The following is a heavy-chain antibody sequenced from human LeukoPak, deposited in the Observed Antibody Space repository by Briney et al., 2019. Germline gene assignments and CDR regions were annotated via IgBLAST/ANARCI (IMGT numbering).Heavy chain of an antibody. CDR1: GGSISSYY. J-gene: IGHJ6*03. CDR3: ARDQVEIVVVPAAINYYYYMDV. V-gene: IGHV4-4*07. D-gene: IGHD2-2*02. Sequence: SETLSPTCTVSGGSISSYYWSWIRQPAGKGLEWIGRIYTSGSTNYNPSLKSRVTMSVDTSKNQFSLKLSSVTAADTAVYYCARDQVEIVVVPAAINYYYYMDVWGKGTTVTISS. CDR2: IYTSGST.